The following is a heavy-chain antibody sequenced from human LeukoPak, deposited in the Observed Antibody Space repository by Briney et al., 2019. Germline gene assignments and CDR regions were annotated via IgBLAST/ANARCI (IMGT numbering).Heavy chain of an antibody. V-gene: IGHV3-7*01. Sequence: PGGSLRLSCAASGFTFSSYWMSWVRQAPGKGLEWVANIKQDGSEKYYVDSVKGRFTISRDNAKTSLYLQMNSLRAEDTAVYYCARGGSSTLLWFGELLWGWFDPWGQGTLVTVSS. CDR1: GFTFSSYW. D-gene: IGHD3-10*01. J-gene: IGHJ5*02. CDR2: IKQDGSEK. CDR3: ARGGSSTLLWFGELLWGWFDP.